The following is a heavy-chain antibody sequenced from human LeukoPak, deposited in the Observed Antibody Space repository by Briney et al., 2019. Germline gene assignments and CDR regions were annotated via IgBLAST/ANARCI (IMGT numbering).Heavy chain of an antibody. J-gene: IGHJ4*02. Sequence: GGSLRLSCAASGFTFHTFTMNWVRQAPGKGLEWVSAIRSSSSSIYYADSVKGRFTISRDNSKNSLYLQMNSLTAEDTAVYYCARAGSVTSPVDYWGRGTLVSVSS. CDR2: IRSSSSSI. CDR3: ARAGSVTSPVDY. D-gene: IGHD2-21*02. V-gene: IGHV3-21*01. CDR1: GFTFHTFT.